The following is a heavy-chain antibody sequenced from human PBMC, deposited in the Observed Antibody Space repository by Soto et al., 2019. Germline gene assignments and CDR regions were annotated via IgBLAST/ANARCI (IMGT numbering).Heavy chain of an antibody. J-gene: IGHJ4*02. Sequence: QVQLVQSGAEVKKPGSSVTVSCRASGGTFSNYAINWVRQAPGQGLEWMAGIIPLFGTTNYAQKFQGRVTXXADEPTRTAYMELTSLRSEDTAVFYCATSPYSYDTSGYLDYWGQGTLVTVSS. CDR3: ATSPYSYDTSGYLDY. D-gene: IGHD3-22*01. CDR1: GGTFSNYA. V-gene: IGHV1-69*12. CDR2: IIPLFGTT.